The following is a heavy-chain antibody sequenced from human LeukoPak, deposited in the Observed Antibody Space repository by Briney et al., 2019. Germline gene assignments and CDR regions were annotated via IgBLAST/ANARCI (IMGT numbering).Heavy chain of an antibody. Sequence: GGSLRLSCAASGFTFSSYWMSWVRQAPGKGLEWVATIKQDGSEKYYVDSVKGRFTISRDNAKNSLYLQMNSLRAEDTAVYYCASYIVGATMNPPDFDYWGQGTLVTVSS. CDR3: ASYIVGATMNPPDFDY. CDR2: IKQDGSEK. J-gene: IGHJ4*02. V-gene: IGHV3-7*01. D-gene: IGHD1-26*01. CDR1: GFTFSSYW.